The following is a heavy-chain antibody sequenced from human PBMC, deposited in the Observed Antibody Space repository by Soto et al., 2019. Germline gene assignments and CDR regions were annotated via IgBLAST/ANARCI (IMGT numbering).Heavy chain of an antibody. V-gene: IGHV3-23*01. Sequence: EVQLLESGGGLVQPGGSLRLSCAASGFTFSSYAMSWVRQAPGKGLEWVSAISGSGGSTYYADSVKGRFTISRDNSKNTLYLQMNSLRAEDTAVYYCAKPDSSNYDILTLYYYYGMDVWGQGTTVTVSS. D-gene: IGHD3-9*01. CDR3: AKPDSSNYDILTLYYYYGMDV. J-gene: IGHJ6*02. CDR1: GFTFSSYA. CDR2: ISGSGGST.